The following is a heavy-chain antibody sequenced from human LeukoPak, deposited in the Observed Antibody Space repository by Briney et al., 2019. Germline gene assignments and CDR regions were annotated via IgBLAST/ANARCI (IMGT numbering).Heavy chain of an antibody. CDR2: IRGDGSMT. Sequence: GGSLRLSCAASEFTFSAYWMHWVRQAPGKGLVWVSRIRGDGSMTNYADSVKGRFTISRDNAKNTLYLQMNSPRLEDTAVYYCARENLAAAADYWGQGTVVTVSS. CDR1: EFTFSAYW. CDR3: ARENLAAAADY. D-gene: IGHD6-25*01. J-gene: IGHJ4*02. V-gene: IGHV3-74*01.